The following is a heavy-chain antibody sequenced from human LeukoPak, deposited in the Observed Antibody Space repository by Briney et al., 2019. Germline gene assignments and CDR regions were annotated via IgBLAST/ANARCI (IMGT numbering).Heavy chain of an antibody. CDR3: ARVYGVDCYFDL. CDR2: INPSGGST. V-gene: IGHV1-46*01. Sequence: ASVKVSCKASGYTFTSYYMHWVRQAPGQGLEWMGIINPSGGSTSYAQKFKGRVTMTRDMSTSTVYMELSSLRSEDTAVYYCARVYGVDCYFDLWGRGTLVTVSS. J-gene: IGHJ2*01. CDR1: GYTFTSYY. D-gene: IGHD4-17*01.